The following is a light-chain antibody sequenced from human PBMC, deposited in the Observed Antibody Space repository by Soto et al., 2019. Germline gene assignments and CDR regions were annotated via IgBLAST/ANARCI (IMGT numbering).Light chain of an antibody. CDR2: DVS. CDR1: QSVFSY. V-gene: IGKV3-11*01. Sequence: EIVWTQSPATLPLSPGERATISSRASQSVFSYLACYQQKPGQAPRLLIYDVSNRATGIPARFIGSGSGPDFTLTISSLEPEDFAVYYCQQRRNWPPFTFGPGTKVDL. CDR3: QQRRNWPPFT. J-gene: IGKJ3*01.